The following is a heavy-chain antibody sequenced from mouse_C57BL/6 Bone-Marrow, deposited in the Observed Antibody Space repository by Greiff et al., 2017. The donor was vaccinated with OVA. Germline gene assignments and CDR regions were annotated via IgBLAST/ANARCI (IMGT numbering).Heavy chain of an antibody. J-gene: IGHJ4*01. Sequence: EVKLVESGGDLVKPGGSLKLSCAASGFTFSSYGMSWVRQTPDKRLEWVATISSGGSYTYYPDSVKGRFTISRDNAKNTLYLQMSSLKSEDTAMYYCARQGVIVTTRYAMDYWGQGTSVTVSS. D-gene: IGHD2-5*01. CDR1: GFTFSSYG. CDR2: ISSGGSYT. CDR3: ARQGVIVTTRYAMDY. V-gene: IGHV5-6*02.